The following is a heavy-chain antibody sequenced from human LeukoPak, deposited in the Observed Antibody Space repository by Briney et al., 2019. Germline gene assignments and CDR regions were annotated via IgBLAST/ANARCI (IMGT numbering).Heavy chain of an antibody. V-gene: IGHV3-74*01. CDR3: ARDLGEAWYYYYGMDV. CDR1: GFTFSSYW. Sequence: GGSLRLSCAASGFTFSSYWMYWVRQAPGKGLVWVSRINSDGSRTNYADSVKGRFTISRDNAKNTLYLQMNSLRAEDTAVYYCARDLGEAWYYYYGMDVWGQGTTVTVSS. CDR2: INSDGSRT. D-gene: IGHD3-10*01. J-gene: IGHJ6*02.